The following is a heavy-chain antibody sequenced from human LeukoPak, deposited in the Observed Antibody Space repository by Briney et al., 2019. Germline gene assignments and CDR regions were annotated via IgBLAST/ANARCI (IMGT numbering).Heavy chain of an antibody. CDR2: IYPGDSDT. V-gene: IGHV5-51*01. CDR1: GYNFPTYW. J-gene: IGHJ4*02. CDR3: VRTYDRSGHYYPDY. Sequence: PGESLKISCKGSGYNFPTYWIGWVRQVPGKGLEWMGIIYPGDSDTKYSPSFQGQVIISVDESISTAYLQWSSLKASDTAMYYCVRTYDRSGHYYPDYWGQGTLVTVSS. D-gene: IGHD3-22*01.